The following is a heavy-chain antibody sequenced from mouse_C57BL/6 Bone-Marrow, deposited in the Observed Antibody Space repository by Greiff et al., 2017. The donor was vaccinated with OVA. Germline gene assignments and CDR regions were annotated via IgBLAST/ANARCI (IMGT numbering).Heavy chain of an antibody. CDR3: ARCTTVVDYYAMDY. J-gene: IGHJ4*01. Sequence: QVQLQQPGAELVRPGTSVKLSCKASGYTFTSYWMHWVKQRPGQGLEWIGVIDPSDSYTKYNQKFKGKATLTVDTSSSTAYMQLSSLTSEDSAVYYCARCTTVVDYYAMDYWGQGTSVTVSS. V-gene: IGHV1-59*01. D-gene: IGHD1-1*01. CDR1: GYTFTSYW. CDR2: IDPSDSYT.